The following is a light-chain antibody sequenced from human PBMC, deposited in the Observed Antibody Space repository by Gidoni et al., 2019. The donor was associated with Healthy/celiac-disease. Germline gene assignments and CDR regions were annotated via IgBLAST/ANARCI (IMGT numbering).Light chain of an antibody. CDR1: QSVSSN. Sequence: EIVMTQSPATLSVSPGERATLSCRASQSVSSNLAWYQQKPGQAPRLLIYVTSTRATGIPARFSGSGSGTEFTLTISSLQSEDFAVYYSQQYNNWPPWTFGQXTKVEIK. J-gene: IGKJ1*01. CDR2: VTS. V-gene: IGKV3-15*01. CDR3: QQYNNWPPWT.